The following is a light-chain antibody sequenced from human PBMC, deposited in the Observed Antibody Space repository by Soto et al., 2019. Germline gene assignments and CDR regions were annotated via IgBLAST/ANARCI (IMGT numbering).Light chain of an antibody. V-gene: IGKV1-27*01. J-gene: IGKJ3*01. CDR2: AAS. CDR1: QGISNY. CDR3: QQYNNWPV. Sequence: DIQMTQSPSSLSASVGDRVTITCRASQGISNYLAWYQQKPGKVPKLLIYAASTLQSGVPSRFSGSGSGTDFTLTISRLEPEDFAVYYCQQYNNWPVFGPGTKVDIK.